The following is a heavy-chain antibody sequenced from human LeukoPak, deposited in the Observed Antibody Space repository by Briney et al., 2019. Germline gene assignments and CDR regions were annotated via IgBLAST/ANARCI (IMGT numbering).Heavy chain of an antibody. D-gene: IGHD3-3*01. V-gene: IGHV4-59*08. CDR2: IYYSGST. CDR3: ASYDFWSGYTYDH. Sequence: SETLSLTCTVSGGSISSYYWSWIRQPPGKGLEWIGYIYYSGSTYYNPSLKSRVTISVDTSKNQFSLKLSSVTAADTAVYYCASYDFWSGYTYDHWGQGTLVTVSS. CDR1: GGSISSYY. J-gene: IGHJ4*02.